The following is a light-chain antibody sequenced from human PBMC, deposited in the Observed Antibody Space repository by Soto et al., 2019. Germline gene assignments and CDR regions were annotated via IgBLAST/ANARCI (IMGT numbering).Light chain of an antibody. CDR1: QSVNNNY. V-gene: IGKV3-20*01. J-gene: IGKJ1*01. CDR3: QQYGSSPRT. Sequence: EIVLTQSPGTLSVSPGERATLSCRASQSVNNNYLAWFQQRPGQTPRLLIYGASSRATGIPDRFSGSGSATDFTLTISRLEPEDFAVYYCQQYGSSPRTFGPGTKVDIK. CDR2: GAS.